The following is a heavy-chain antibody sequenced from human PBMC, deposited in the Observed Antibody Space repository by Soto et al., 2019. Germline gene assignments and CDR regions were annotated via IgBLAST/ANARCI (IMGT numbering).Heavy chain of an antibody. Sequence: GGSLRLSCAASGFTFSTYAMSWVRQAPGKGLEWVSAISGSGGSTYYADSVKGRFTISRGNSKNTLYLQMSSLRAEDTALYYCAKDRFYYDSSAYYYDAFDIWGQGTMVTVSS. V-gene: IGHV3-23*01. CDR3: AKDRFYYDSSAYYYDAFDI. CDR1: GFTFSTYA. D-gene: IGHD3-22*01. CDR2: ISGSGGST. J-gene: IGHJ3*02.